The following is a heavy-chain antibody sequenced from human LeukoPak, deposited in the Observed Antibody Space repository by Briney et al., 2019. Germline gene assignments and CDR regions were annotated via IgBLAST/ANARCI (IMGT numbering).Heavy chain of an antibody. CDR3: ARGGSLNPYNWFDP. CDR1: GGSISSYY. CDR2: IYYSGST. D-gene: IGHD6-13*01. V-gene: IGHV4-59*01. Sequence: SETLSLTCTVSGGSISSYYWSWIRQPPGKGLVWIGYIYYSGSTNYNPSLKSRFTISVDTSKNQFSLKLSSVTAADTAVYYCARGGSLNPYNWFDPWGQGTLVTVSS. J-gene: IGHJ5*02.